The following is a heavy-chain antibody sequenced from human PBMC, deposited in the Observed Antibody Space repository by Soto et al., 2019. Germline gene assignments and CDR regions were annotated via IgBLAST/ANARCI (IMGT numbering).Heavy chain of an antibody. D-gene: IGHD6-19*01. V-gene: IGHV4-34*01. J-gene: IGHJ4*02. CDR2: INHSGST. Sequence: QVQLQQWGAGLLKPSETLSLTCAVYGGSFSGYYWSWIRQPPGKGLEWIGEINHSGSTNYNPSLKSRVTISVEPSKNQFSLKLSSVTAADTAVYYCARAHSSGWYHYFDYWGQGTLVTVSS. CDR3: ARAHSSGWYHYFDY. CDR1: GGSFSGYY.